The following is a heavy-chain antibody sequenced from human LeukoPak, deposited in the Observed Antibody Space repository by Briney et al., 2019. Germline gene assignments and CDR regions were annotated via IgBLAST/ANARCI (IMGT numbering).Heavy chain of an antibody. V-gene: IGHV3-48*01. D-gene: IGHD1-14*01. Sequence: GGSLRLSCAASGFTFSTYNMNWVRQAPGKGLEWVSYISSRNEAIYYADSVKGRFTISRDNAKNSLYLQMNSLRAEDTAVYYCARDGNRGYDMDVWGQGTTVTVSS. CDR3: ARDGNRGYDMDV. CDR1: GFTFSTYN. CDR2: ISSRNEAI. J-gene: IGHJ6*02.